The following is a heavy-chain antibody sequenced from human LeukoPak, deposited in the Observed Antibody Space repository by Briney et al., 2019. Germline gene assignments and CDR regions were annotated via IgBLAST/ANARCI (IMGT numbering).Heavy chain of an antibody. Sequence: GESLKISCKGSGYSFTTYWIGWVRQMPGKGLEWMGIIYPGDSDTRYSPSFQGQVTILADKSISTAYLQWSSLKASDTAMYYCARLGVYDSSGYYYGADYWGQGTLVTVSS. CDR1: GYSFTTYW. CDR3: ARLGVYDSSGYYYGADY. V-gene: IGHV5-51*01. CDR2: IYPGDSDT. D-gene: IGHD3-22*01. J-gene: IGHJ4*02.